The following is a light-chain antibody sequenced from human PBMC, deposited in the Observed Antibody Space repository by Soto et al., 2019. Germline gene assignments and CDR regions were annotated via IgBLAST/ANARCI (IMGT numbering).Light chain of an antibody. J-gene: IGKJ3*01. Sequence: EIVLTQSPGTLSLSPGERATLSCRASQSVTSSYLAWYQQRPGQAPRLLIFGASYRATGIPDRFSGSGSGTDFTITISRRETEDFAVYYCQHYSSSPPEFTFGPGTKVDSK. CDR2: GAS. CDR3: QHYSSSPPEFT. V-gene: IGKV3-20*01. CDR1: QSVTSSY.